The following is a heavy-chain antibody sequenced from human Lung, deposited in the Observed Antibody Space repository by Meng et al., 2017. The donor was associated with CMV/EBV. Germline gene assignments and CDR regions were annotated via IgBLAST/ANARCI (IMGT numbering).Heavy chain of an antibody. CDR3: ATDTGSH. J-gene: IGHJ4*02. V-gene: IGHV3-7*01. CDR2: LNQDGSQK. D-gene: IGHD3-10*01. Sequence: GYLRRSCAASGFTFNTYWMTWVRQAPGKGLEWVDTLNQDGSQKYYVDSVKGRFTVSKDNAKNSLSLQMSSLRVEDTAVYYCATDTGSHWGQGTLVTVSS. CDR1: GFTFNTYW.